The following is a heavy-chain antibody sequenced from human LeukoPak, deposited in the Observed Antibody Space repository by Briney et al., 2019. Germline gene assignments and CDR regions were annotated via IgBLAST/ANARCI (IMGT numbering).Heavy chain of an antibody. D-gene: IGHD4-17*01. CDR2: IYSGGVT. CDR1: GFTVSSKY. Sequence: GGSLRLSCAASGFTVSSKYMSWVRQAPGKGLEWVSVIYSGGVTYYADSVKGRFTISRDNSKNTLYLQMNSLRAEDTAVYFCARVTIYGVFDSRGQGTRVTVSS. J-gene: IGHJ4*02. CDR3: ARVTIYGVFDS. V-gene: IGHV3-53*01.